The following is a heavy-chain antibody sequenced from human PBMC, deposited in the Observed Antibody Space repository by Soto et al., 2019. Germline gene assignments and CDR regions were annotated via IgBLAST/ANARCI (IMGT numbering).Heavy chain of an antibody. J-gene: IGHJ6*02. CDR3: AREGYDYVWGSFYGMDV. Sequence: ASVKVSCKASGYTFTSYGISWVRQAPGQGLEWMGWISAYNGNTNYAQKLQGRVTMTTDTSTSTAYMELRSLRSDDTAVYYCAREGYDYVWGSFYGMDVWGQGTTVTVSS. D-gene: IGHD3-16*01. CDR1: GYTFTSYG. CDR2: ISAYNGNT. V-gene: IGHV1-18*01.